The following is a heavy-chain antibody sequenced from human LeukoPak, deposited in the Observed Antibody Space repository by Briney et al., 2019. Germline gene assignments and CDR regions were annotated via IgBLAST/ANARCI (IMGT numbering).Heavy chain of an antibody. CDR1: GGSISSYY. CDR3: ARGLPYYDILTGYSTSRFDY. V-gene: IGHV4-59*08. Sequence: PSETLSLTCTVSGGSISSYYWSWIRQPPGKGLEWIGYIYYSGSTNYNPSLKSRVTISVDTSKNQFSLKLSSVTAADTAVYYYARGLPYYDILTGYSTSRFDYWGQGTLVTVSS. CDR2: IYYSGST. D-gene: IGHD3-9*01. J-gene: IGHJ4*02.